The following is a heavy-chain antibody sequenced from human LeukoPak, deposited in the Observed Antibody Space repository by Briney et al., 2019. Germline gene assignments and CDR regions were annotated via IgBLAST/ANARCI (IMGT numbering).Heavy chain of an antibody. J-gene: IGHJ6*04. V-gene: IGHV3-21*01. CDR1: GFTFSSYS. Sequence: GGSLRLSCAASGFTFSSYSMNWVRQAPGQGLEWVSSISSSSSYIYYADSVKGRFTISRDNAKNSLYLQMNSLRAEDTAVYYCAELGITMIGGVWGKGTTVTISS. CDR3: AELGITMIGGV. D-gene: IGHD3-10*02. CDR2: ISSSSSYI.